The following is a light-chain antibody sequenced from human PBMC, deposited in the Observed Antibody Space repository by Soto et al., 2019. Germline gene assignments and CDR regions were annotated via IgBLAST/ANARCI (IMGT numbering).Light chain of an antibody. CDR2: GAS. CDR3: QQYGSLSWT. Sequence: EIVLPQSPGTLSLSPGERSTLPCRDSQNVDTKYLAWYQFQPGQAPRIIIFGASGRATGIPDRFSGSGSGTDFTLTISRLEPEDFAVYYCQQYGSLSWTFGQGTKVDI. CDR1: QNVDTKY. J-gene: IGKJ1*01. V-gene: IGKV3-20*01.